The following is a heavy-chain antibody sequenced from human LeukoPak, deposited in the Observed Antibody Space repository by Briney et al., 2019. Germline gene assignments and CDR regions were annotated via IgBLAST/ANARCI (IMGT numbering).Heavy chain of an antibody. Sequence: GGSLRLSCAVSGFSFSDYNFHWVRQAPGKGLEWVSYISSSSSTIYYADSVKGRFTISRDNAKNSLYLQMNSLRDEDTAVYYCARDFGVNDYWGQGTLVTVSS. CDR3: ARDFGVNDY. J-gene: IGHJ4*02. V-gene: IGHV3-48*02. CDR2: ISSSSSTI. CDR1: GFSFSDYN. D-gene: IGHD3-10*01.